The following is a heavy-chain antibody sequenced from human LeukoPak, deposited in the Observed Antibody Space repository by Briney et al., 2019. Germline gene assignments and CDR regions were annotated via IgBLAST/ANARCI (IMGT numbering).Heavy chain of an antibody. CDR1: GYSFSSST. CDR2: ISGGNGDT. J-gene: IGHJ4*02. Sequence: ASVKVSCKASGYSFSSSTMHWVRQAPGQRLEWMGWISGGNGDTRYSQKFQGRVTITRDTSASTAYMELSSLRFEDTAVYYRASQTNNGEFGDYWGQGTLVPVSS. CDR3: ASQTNNGEFGDY. D-gene: IGHD3-10*01. V-gene: IGHV1-3*01.